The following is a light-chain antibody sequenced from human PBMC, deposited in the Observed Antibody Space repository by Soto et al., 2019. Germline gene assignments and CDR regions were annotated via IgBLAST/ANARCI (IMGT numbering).Light chain of an antibody. J-gene: IGKJ2*01. CDR1: QAISNY. V-gene: IGKV1-9*01. CDR2: TAS. CDR3: QQFNKYPRT. Sequence: DIQVTQSPSFLSASVGDRVTITCRASQAISNYLAWYQQIPGRAPKLLIYTASTLHSGVPSRFSGSGSGTEFPLTISSLQPEDFATYYCQQFNKYPRTFDQGTKLEIK.